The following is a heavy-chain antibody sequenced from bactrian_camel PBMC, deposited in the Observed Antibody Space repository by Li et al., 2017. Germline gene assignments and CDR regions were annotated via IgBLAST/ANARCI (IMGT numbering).Heavy chain of an antibody. D-gene: IGHD2*01. CDR1: GFTFSSAL. V-gene: IGHV3S26*01. CDR2: ISRGGAGT. J-gene: IGHJ6*01. CDR3: AARGPYCYTKLSVRDFTY. Sequence: VQLVESGGGLVQPGGSLRLSCVASGFTFSSALMKWVRRAPSKEREGVARISRGGAGTKYADSVQGRFSISRDNVKNTLLLQMDNLQPEDTALYYCAARGPYCYTKLSVRDFTYWGQGTQVTVS.